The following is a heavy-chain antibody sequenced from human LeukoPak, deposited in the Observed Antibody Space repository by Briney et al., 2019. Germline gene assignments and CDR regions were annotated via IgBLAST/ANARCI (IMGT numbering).Heavy chain of an antibody. Sequence: PSQTLSLTCTDSGDSISSGGYYWSWIRQHPGKGLEWIGYIYYSGSTYYNPSLKSRVTISVDTSKNQFSLKLSSVTAADTAVYYCARGSVVPATLFDYWGQGTLVTVSS. J-gene: IGHJ4*02. V-gene: IGHV4-31*03. CDR1: GDSISSGGYY. CDR2: IYYSGST. CDR3: ARGSVVPATLFDY. D-gene: IGHD2-2*01.